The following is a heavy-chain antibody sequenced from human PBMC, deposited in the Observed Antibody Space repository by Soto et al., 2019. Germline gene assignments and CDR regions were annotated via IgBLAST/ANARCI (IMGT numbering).Heavy chain of an antibody. V-gene: IGHV2-5*02. J-gene: IGHJ5*02. Sequence: KESGPTLVKPTQTLTLTCTFSGFSLSTSGVGVGWIRQPPGKALEWLALIYWDDDKRYSPSLKSRLTITKDTSKNQVVLTMNNMDPVDTATYYCAPALIVRGVVGSGWFDPWGQGTLVTVSA. CDR3: APALIVRGVVGSGWFDP. CDR1: GFSLSTSGVG. D-gene: IGHD3-10*01. CDR2: IYWDDDK.